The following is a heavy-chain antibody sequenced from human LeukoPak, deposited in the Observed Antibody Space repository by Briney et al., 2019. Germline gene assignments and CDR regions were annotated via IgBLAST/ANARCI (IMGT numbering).Heavy chain of an antibody. D-gene: IGHD4-17*01. J-gene: IGHJ4*02. Sequence: SETLSLTCTVSGGSISSYYWSWIRQPPGKGLEWIGYIYYSGSTNYNPSLKSRVTISVDTSKNQFSLKLSSVTAADTAVYFCAGDYGDYYFDYWGQGTLVTVSS. CDR3: AGDYGDYYFDY. CDR1: GGSISSYY. CDR2: IYYSGST. V-gene: IGHV4-59*12.